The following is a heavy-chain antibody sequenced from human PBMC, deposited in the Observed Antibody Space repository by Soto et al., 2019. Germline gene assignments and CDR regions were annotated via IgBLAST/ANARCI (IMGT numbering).Heavy chain of an antibody. CDR3: ARDPLGQDTAKVKGYFDY. Sequence: QVQLVESGGGVVQPGRSLRLSCAASGFTFSSYGMHWVRQAPGKGLEWVAVIWYDGSNKYYADSVKGRFTISRDNSKNTXXLQMNSLRAEDTAVYYCARDPLGQDTAKVKGYFDYWGQGTLVTVSS. CDR1: GFTFSSYG. J-gene: IGHJ4*02. D-gene: IGHD5-18*01. CDR2: IWYDGSNK. V-gene: IGHV3-33*01.